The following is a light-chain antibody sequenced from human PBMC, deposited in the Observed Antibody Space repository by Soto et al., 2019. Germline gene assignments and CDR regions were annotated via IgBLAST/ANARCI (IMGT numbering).Light chain of an antibody. V-gene: IGLV2-14*01. J-gene: IGLJ1*01. CDR1: SSDVGGYDY. CDR2: EVS. CDR3: SSYTSSSTSLYV. Sequence: SVLTQPASVSGSPGQSITISCTGTSSDVGGYDYVSWYQLHPGKAPKLMIFEVSNRPSGVSNRFSGSKSGNTASLTISGLQAEDEADYYCSSYTSSSTSLYVFGTGTKVTVL.